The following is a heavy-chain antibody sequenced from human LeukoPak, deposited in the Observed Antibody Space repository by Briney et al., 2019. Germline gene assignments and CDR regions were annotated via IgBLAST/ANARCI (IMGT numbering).Heavy chain of an antibody. CDR1: GFTFSSYA. D-gene: IGHD2-2*01. CDR3: ARGRYCSSTSCLGAFDI. Sequence: GGSLRLSCAASGFTFSSYAMHWVRQAPGKGLEWVAVIPYDGSNKYYADSVKGRFTISRDNSKNTLYLQMNSLRAEDTAVYYCARGRYCSSTSCLGAFDIWGQGTMVTVSS. J-gene: IGHJ3*02. CDR2: IPYDGSNK. V-gene: IGHV3-30*01.